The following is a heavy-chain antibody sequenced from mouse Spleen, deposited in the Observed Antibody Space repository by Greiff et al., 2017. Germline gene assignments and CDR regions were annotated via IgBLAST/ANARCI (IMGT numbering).Heavy chain of an antibody. D-gene: IGHD3-3*01. V-gene: IGHV1-62-3*01. CDR2: IDPNSGGT. CDR3: TPGPRGFAY. CDR1: GYTFTSYW. J-gene: IGHJ3*01. Sequence: VQLQQPGAELVKPGASVKLSCKASGYTFTSYWMHWVKQRPGRGLEWIGRIDPNSGGTKYNQKFKGKAILTADKSSSTAYMELRSLTSEDSAVYYCTPGPRGFAYWGQGTLVTVSA.